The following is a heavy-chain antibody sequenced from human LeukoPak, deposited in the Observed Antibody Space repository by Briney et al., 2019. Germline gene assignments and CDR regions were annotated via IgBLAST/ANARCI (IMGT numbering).Heavy chain of an antibody. Sequence: GASVKVSCKASGYTFTSYDINWVRQATGQGLEWMGWMNPNSGNTGYAQKFQGRVTMTRDTSISTAYMELSRLRSDDAAVYYCARCYGVSNWFDPWGQGTLVTVSS. D-gene: IGHD4-17*01. CDR1: GYTFTSYD. J-gene: IGHJ5*02. CDR3: ARCYGVSNWFDP. V-gene: IGHV1-8*01. CDR2: MNPNSGNT.